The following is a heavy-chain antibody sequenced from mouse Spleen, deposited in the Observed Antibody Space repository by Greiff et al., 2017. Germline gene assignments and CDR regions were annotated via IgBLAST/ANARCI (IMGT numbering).Heavy chain of an antibody. CDR3: ARVDDGYPFAY. J-gene: IGHJ2*01. CDR1: GYTFTNYW. V-gene: IGHV1-63*02. D-gene: IGHD2-3*01. Sequence: QVQLKQSGAELVRPGTSVKISCKASGYTFTNYWLGWVKQRPGHGLEWIGDIYPGGGYTNYNEKFKGKATLTADTSSSTAYMQLSSLTSEDSAVYFCARVDDGYPFAYWGQGTTLTVSS. CDR2: IYPGGGYT.